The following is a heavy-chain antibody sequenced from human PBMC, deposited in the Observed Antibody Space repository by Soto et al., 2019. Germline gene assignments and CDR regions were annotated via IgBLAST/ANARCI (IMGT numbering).Heavy chain of an antibody. CDR1: GAYISDFS. CDR3: ARETGENWTYEAH. V-gene: IGHV4-4*07. J-gene: IGHJ1*01. D-gene: IGHD1-7*01. Sequence: ETLSLRCRVSGAYISDFSWSWIRQPAGKGLEWIGRITINGNTQKNPSFKSRVTMSIDTSRNHFSLNLQSATAADTALYYCARETGENWTYEAHWGPGTLVTVSS. CDR2: ITINGNT.